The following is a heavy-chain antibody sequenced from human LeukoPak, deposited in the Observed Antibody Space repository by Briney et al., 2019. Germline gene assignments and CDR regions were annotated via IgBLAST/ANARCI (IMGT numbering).Heavy chain of an antibody. Sequence: SKTLSLTCAVYGGSFSGYYWSWIRQPPGKGLEWIGEINHSGSTNYNPSLKSRVTISVDTSKNQFSLKLSSVTAADTAVHYCALGGDYYDSSGYYYRDYWGQGTLVTASS. CDR2: INHSGST. CDR3: ALGGDYYDSSGYYYRDY. D-gene: IGHD3-22*01. J-gene: IGHJ4*02. V-gene: IGHV4-34*01. CDR1: GGSFSGYY.